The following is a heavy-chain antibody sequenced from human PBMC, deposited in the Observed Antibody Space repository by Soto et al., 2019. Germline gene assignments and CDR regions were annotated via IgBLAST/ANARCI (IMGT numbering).Heavy chain of an antibody. D-gene: IGHD6-13*01. CDR2: ISYDGSNK. CDR1: GFTFSSYG. CDR3: AKDLDQYSSSWYIQH. V-gene: IGHV3-30*18. Sequence: GGSLRLSCAASGFTFSSYGMHWVRQAPGKGLEWVAVISYDGSNKYYADSVKGRFTISRDNSKNTLYLQMNSLRAEDTAVYYCAKDLDQYSSSWYIQHWGQGTLVTVSS. J-gene: IGHJ1*01.